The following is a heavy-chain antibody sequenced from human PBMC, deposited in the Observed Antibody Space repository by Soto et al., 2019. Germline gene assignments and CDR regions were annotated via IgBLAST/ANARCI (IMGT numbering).Heavy chain of an antibody. V-gene: IGHV1-18*01. CDR2: ISAYNGNT. CDR3: ARVDIWAITMVRGDTNWFDP. D-gene: IGHD3-10*01. CDR1: GYTFTSYG. J-gene: IGHJ5*02. Sequence: QVQLVQSGAEVKKPGASVKVSCKASGYTFTSYGISWVRQAPGQGLEWMGWISAYNGNTNYAQKLQGRVTMTTDTSTSTAYMELMSLRSDDTAVYYCARVDIWAITMVRGDTNWFDPWGQGTLVTVSS.